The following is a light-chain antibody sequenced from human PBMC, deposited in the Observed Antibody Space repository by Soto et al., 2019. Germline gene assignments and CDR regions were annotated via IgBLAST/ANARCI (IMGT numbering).Light chain of an antibody. CDR2: AAS. V-gene: IGKV1-12*01. Sequence: DIQMTQSPSSLSASVGARVTITRRASQDISKNLAWYQQIPGKAPKLLIFAASTLQSGVPSRFSASGSGTYFILTVGGLQPEDAATYYCQQTKGFPLTFGGGTKVEIK. CDR1: QDISKN. J-gene: IGKJ4*01. CDR3: QQTKGFPLT.